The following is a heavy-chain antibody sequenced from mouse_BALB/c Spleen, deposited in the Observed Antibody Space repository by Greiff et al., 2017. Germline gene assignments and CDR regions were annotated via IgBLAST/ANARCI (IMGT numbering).Heavy chain of an antibody. CDR2: ICGDGST. CDR3: ARDLQQCYAMDY. D-gene: IGHD2-10*01. V-gene: IGHV2-6-7*01. J-gene: IGHJ4*01. Sequence: VMLVESGPGLVAPSQSLSITCTVSGFSLTGYGVNWVRQTPGKGLEWLGMICGDGSTDYNSALKSRLSISKDNNKSKVFLKMNSLQTDNTTEYYCARDLQQCYAMDYWGQGTSATVSS. CDR1: GFSLTGYG.